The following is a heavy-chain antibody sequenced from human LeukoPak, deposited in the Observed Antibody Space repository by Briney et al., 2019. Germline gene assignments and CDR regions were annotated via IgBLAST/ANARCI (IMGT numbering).Heavy chain of an antibody. CDR1: GFTFSSYN. J-gene: IGHJ4*02. D-gene: IGHD5-24*01. V-gene: IGHV3-21*01. CDR2: ISSSSSYI. Sequence: PGGSLRLSCAASGFTFSSYNMNWVRQAPGKGLEWVSSISSSSSYIYYADSVKGRFTISRDNAKNSLYLQMNSLRAEDTAVYYCARVGSTSQSFDYWGQGTLVTVSS. CDR3: ARVGSTSQSFDY.